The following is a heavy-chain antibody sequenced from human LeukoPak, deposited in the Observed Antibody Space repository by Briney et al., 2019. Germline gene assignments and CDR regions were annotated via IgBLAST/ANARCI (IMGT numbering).Heavy chain of an antibody. CDR2: ISNDGDT. V-gene: IGHV3-66*02. Sequence: RPGGSLRLSCAASGFTVSSNYMSWVRQGPGKGLECVSVISNDGDTYYADSVKGRFTISRDTSKNTVSLQMNSLRAEDTAVYYCAKDRYYGSGSYYWGQGTLVTVSS. CDR1: GFTVSSNY. J-gene: IGHJ4*02. CDR3: AKDRYYGSGSYY. D-gene: IGHD3-10*01.